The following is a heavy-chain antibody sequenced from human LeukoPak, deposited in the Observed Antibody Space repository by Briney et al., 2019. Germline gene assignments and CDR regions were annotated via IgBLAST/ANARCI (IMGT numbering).Heavy chain of an antibody. V-gene: IGHV4-59*01. CDR2: IDYSAST. D-gene: IGHD3-16*01. CDR3: ARVGGYLYYFDY. J-gene: IGHJ4*02. Sequence: SETLSLTCTVSGGSISTYYWSWIRQPPGKGLEWIAYIDYSASTNYNPSLKSRVTISVDTSKNQFSLKLSSVTAADTAVYYCARVGGYLYYFDYWGQGTLVTVSS. CDR1: GGSISTYY.